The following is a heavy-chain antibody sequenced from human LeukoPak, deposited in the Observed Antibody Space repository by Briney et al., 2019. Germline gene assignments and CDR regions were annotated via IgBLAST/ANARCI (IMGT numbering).Heavy chain of an antibody. CDR1: GFTFSTYS. CDR2: ISAGSSYI. V-gene: IGHV3-21*01. J-gene: IGHJ4*02. D-gene: IGHD6-19*01. Sequence: GGSLRLSCAASGFTFSTYSTNWVRQAPGKGLEWVSSISAGSSYIYYADSVKGRFTISRDNAKNSLYLQMNSLRAEDTAVYYCARDSPYTSGRGCHDYWGQGTLVTVSS. CDR3: ARDSPYTSGRGCHDY.